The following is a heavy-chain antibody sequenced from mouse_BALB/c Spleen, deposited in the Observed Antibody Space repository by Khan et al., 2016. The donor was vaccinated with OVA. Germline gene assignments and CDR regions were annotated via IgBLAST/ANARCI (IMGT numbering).Heavy chain of an antibody. CDR3: CILL. Sequence: EVKLEESGGGLVQPGGSMKLSCVASGFTFSNYWMNWVRQSPEKGLEWVAEISLKSDDYVTHYAESVKGRFTISREDSKSIVYLKMSNLRAEATGIYYCCILLWGQGTTLTVSS. V-gene: IGHV6-6*02. CDR1: GFTFSNYW. CDR2: ISLKSDDYVT. J-gene: IGHJ2*01.